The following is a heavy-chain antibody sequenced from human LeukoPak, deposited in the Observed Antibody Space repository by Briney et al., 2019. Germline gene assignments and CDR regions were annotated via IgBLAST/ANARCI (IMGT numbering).Heavy chain of an antibody. CDR3: ARVCSGYDFWSGYSSYYYYMDV. CDR2: IYYSGST. J-gene: IGHJ6*03. D-gene: IGHD3-3*01. CDR1: GGSISSCDYY. V-gene: IGHV4-31*03. Sequence: PSETLSLTCTVSGGSISSCDYYWSWIRQHPGKGLVWIWYIYYSGSTYYNPSLKSRVTISVDTSKNQFSLKLSSVTAADTAVYYCARVCSGYDFWSGYSSYYYYMDVWGKGTTVTVSS.